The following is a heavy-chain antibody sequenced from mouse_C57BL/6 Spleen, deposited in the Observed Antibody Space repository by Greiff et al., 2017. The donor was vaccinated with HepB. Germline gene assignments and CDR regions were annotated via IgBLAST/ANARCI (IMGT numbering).Heavy chain of an antibody. CDR2: INPSTGGT. CDR3: ARHGNPYAMDY. J-gene: IGHJ4*01. D-gene: IGHD2-1*01. V-gene: IGHV1-42*01. Sequence: VQLQQSGPELVKPGASVKISCKASGYSFTGYYMNWVKQSPEKSLEWIGEINPSTGGTTYNQKFKAKATLTVDKSSSTAYMQLKSLTSEDSAVYYCARHGNPYAMDYWGQGTSVTVSS. CDR1: GYSFTGYY.